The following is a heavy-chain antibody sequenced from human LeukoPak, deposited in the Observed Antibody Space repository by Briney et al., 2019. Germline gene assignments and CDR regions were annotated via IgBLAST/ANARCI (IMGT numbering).Heavy chain of an antibody. J-gene: IGHJ4*02. V-gene: IGHV4-38-2*02. CDR2: IYHSGST. Sequence: PSETLSLTCTVSGVSISSYYWSWIRQPPGKGLEWIGSIYHSGSTYYNPSLKSRVTISVDTSKNQFSLKLSSVTAADTAVYYCATHDEQTYYFDYWGQGTLVTVSS. CDR1: GVSISSYY. CDR3: ATHDEQTYYFDY.